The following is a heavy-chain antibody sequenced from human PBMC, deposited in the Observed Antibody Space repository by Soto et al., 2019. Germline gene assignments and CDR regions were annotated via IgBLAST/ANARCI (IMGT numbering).Heavy chain of an antibody. Sequence: QVQLIQSGAEVKKPGASVKVACKPSGYTFPSYGITWVRQAPGQGLEWVGWIDVDRGTTNYAQKFHGRVTMTADTPTTTVYIELRSLRSDDTAVYYCGRGDYGDYWGQGTLVIVSS. V-gene: IGHV1-18*01. CDR2: IDVDRGTT. CDR3: GRGDYGDY. CDR1: GYTFPSYG. J-gene: IGHJ4*02.